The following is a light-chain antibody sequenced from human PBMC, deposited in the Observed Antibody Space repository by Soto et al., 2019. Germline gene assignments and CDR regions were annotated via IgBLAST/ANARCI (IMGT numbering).Light chain of an antibody. V-gene: IGKV3D-20*02. CDR3: PERGKLPNP. Sequence: VSLTQRERATLSCRASQSVSSRYLAWYQKKPGQAPRLLIYDAYTRATGVGDRFTGSGSATDFSLTISSLEPEDFALYYCPERGKLPNPFGEGTKPDIK. CDR1: QSVSSRY. J-gene: IGKJ2*01. CDR2: DAY.